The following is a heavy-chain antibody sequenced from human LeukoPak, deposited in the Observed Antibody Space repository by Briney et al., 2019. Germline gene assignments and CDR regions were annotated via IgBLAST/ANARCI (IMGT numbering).Heavy chain of an antibody. J-gene: IGHJ4*02. CDR3: ARHSDCGGDCPFDY. Sequence: GESLEISCKASGYNLVSYWIAWVRQMPGRGLEWMGVIYPGDSESRYSSSFQGQVTISVDKSINSAYLQWSSLKASDTAMYYCARHSDCGGDCPFDYWGQGTLVTVSS. D-gene: IGHD2-21*02. CDR1: GYNLVSYW. CDR2: IYPGDSES. V-gene: IGHV5-51*01.